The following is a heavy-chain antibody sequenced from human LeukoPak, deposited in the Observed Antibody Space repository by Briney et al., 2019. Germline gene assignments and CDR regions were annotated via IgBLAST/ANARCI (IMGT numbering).Heavy chain of an antibody. Sequence: SETLSLTCTVSGGSVSSGSYYWSWIRQPPGKGLEWIGEINHSGSTNYNPSLKSRVTISVDTSKNQSSLKLSSVTAADTAVYYCARGRSSDILQPYYYYGMDVWGQGTTVTVSS. V-gene: IGHV4-61*01. CDR2: INHSGST. D-gene: IGHD3-9*01. CDR3: ARGRSSDILQPYYYYGMDV. CDR1: GGSVSSGSYY. J-gene: IGHJ6*02.